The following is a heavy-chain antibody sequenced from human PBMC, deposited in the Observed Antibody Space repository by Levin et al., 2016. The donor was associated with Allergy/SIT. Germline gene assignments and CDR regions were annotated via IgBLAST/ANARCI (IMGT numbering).Heavy chain of an antibody. CDR3: ARGRSSGWPFDY. CDR1: GFTFSSYS. J-gene: IGHJ4*02. D-gene: IGHD6-19*01. Sequence: GGSLRLSCAASGFTFSSYSMNWVRQAPGKGLEWVSSISSSSSYIYYADSVKGRFTISRDNAKNSLYLQMNSLRAEDTAVYYCARGRSSGWPFDYWGQGTLVTVSS. V-gene: IGHV3-21*01. CDR2: ISSSSSYI.